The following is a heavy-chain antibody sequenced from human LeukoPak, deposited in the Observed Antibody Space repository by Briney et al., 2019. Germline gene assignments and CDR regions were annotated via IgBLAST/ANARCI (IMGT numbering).Heavy chain of an antibody. CDR3: ARSEGGVGLGRNYYYYMDV. CDR2: ISSSGSTI. D-gene: IGHD3-16*01. J-gene: IGHJ6*03. V-gene: IGHV3-48*03. Sequence: GRSLRLSCAAAGFTFSSYEMNWVSQAAGKGMEWVSYISSSGSTIYYADSVKGRFTISRDNANNSLYLQMNSLRAEDTAVYYCARSEGGVGLGRNYYYYMDVWGKGTTVTISS. CDR1: GFTFSSYE.